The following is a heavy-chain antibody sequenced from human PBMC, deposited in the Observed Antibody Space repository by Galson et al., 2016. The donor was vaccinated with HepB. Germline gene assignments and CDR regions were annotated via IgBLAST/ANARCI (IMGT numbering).Heavy chain of an antibody. D-gene: IGHD2-15*01. J-gene: IGHJ6*02. CDR1: GDSISSYY. Sequence: ETLSLTCTVSGDSISSYYWSWIRQPPEKGLEWIGYIYYSGTTNYNPSLKSRVTISVDTSKNQFSLELSSVTAADTAVYYCARGGYSPMDVWGQGTTVTVSS. CDR2: IYYSGTT. V-gene: IGHV4-59*01. CDR3: ARGGYSPMDV.